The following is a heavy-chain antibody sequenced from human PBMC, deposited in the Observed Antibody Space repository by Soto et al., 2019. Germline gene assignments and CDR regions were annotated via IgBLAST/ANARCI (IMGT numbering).Heavy chain of an antibody. V-gene: IGHV3-7*01. J-gene: IGHJ4*01. Sequence: EEQLVESGGGLVQPGGSLKLSCVVSQISFSSYWMTWVRQAPGKGLECVANINQDGSEKYYEDSVKGRFTISRDNTKYSLYLHMNSLSAEDTAVYCCASDLTWLDYWGHGTLVAVSS. CDR3: ASDLTWLDY. CDR1: QISFSSYW. CDR2: INQDGSEK.